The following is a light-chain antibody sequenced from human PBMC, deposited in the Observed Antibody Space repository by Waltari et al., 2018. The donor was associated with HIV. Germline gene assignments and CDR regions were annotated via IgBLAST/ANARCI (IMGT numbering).Light chain of an antibody. J-gene: IGLJ2*01. CDR1: SSDVGGYNY. CDR3: CSYAGSPWV. CDR2: DVT. Sequence: QSALTQPRSVSGSPGQSVTISCTGTSSDVGGYNYVPWYQHHPGKAPKLIIYDVTKRPSGVPDRFSGSKSGNTASLTISGLQADDEADYYCCSYAGSPWVFGGGTKLTVL. V-gene: IGLV2-11*01.